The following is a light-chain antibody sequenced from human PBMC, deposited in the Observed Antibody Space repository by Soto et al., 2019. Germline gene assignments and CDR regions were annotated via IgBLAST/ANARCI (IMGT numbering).Light chain of an antibody. CDR1: SSDVGGYNY. CDR2: DVS. J-gene: IGLJ1*01. Sequence: QPASVSGSPGQSITISCTGTSSDVGGYNYVSWYQQHPGKAPKLMIYDVSNRPSGVSNRFSGSKSGNTASLTISGLQAEDEADYYCSSYTSSSTLNVFGTGTKVTVL. V-gene: IGLV2-14*01. CDR3: SSYTSSSTLNV.